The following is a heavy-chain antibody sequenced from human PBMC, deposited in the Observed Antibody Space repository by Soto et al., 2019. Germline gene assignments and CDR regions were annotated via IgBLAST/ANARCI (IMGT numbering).Heavy chain of an antibody. CDR3: AVWSALTQYYFDS. D-gene: IGHD3-3*01. J-gene: IGHJ5*01. CDR1: GASLSGSY. Sequence: SETLPFTCAVSGASLSGSYWSWIRQPPGKGLEWIGYAYYSGTTVYNPSLKSRVSISVDTSKKHVSLRLNSVTAADTAVYYCAVWSALTQYYFDSWGHGTLVTVS. CDR2: AYYSGTT. V-gene: IGHV4-59*13.